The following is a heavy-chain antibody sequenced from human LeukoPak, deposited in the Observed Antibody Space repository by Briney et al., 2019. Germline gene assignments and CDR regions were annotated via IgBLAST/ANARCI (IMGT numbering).Heavy chain of an antibody. CDR1: GFTFSSYS. Sequence: GGSLRLSCAASGFTFSSYSMNWVRQAPGKGLEWVSYISSSSSTIYYTDSVKGRFTISRDNAKNSLYLQMNSLRAEDTAVYYRARTLRYYYDSSGSFYYYGMDVWGQGTTVTVSS. CDR3: ARTLRYYYDSSGSFYYYGMDV. J-gene: IGHJ6*02. CDR2: ISSSSSTI. D-gene: IGHD3-22*01. V-gene: IGHV3-48*01.